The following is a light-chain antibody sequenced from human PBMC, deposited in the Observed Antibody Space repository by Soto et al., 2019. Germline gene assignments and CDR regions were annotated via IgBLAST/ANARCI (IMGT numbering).Light chain of an antibody. CDR3: QQYGSSPWT. J-gene: IGKJ1*01. CDR2: GAS. CDR1: QSVSSSY. Sequence: EIVLTQSPGTLSLSPGERATLSCRASQSVSSSYLAWYQQKPGQAPRLLIYGASSRATGIPDRFSGSGSGTDLPLTISRLEPEDFAVYYCQQYGSSPWTFGQGTKVEI. V-gene: IGKV3-20*01.